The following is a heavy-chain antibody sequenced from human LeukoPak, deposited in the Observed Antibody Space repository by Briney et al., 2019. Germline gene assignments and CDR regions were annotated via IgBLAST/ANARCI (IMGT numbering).Heavy chain of an antibody. CDR3: TRGGRWLQPLDY. D-gene: IGHD5-24*01. CDR1: GGSISSYY. Sequence: SETLSLTCTVSGGSISSYYWSWIRQPPGQGLEWIGYISYSGSTNYNPSLKSRVTISVDTSKNQCSLKLSSVTAADTAVYYCTRGGRWLQPLDYWGQGTLVTVSS. V-gene: IGHV4-59*01. J-gene: IGHJ4*02. CDR2: ISYSGST.